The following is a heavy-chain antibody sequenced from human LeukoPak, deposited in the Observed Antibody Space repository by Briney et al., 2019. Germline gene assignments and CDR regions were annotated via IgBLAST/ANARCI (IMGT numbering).Heavy chain of an antibody. J-gene: IGHJ6*03. CDR1: GYTFTSYG. CDR3: ARRPLEMATKGDYYYYYMDV. V-gene: IGHV1-18*01. Sequence: ASVKVSCKASGYTFTSYGISWVRQAPGQGLEWMGWISAYNGNTNYAQKLQGRVTMTTDTSTSTAYMELRSLRSDDTAVYYCARRPLEMATKGDYYYYYMDVWGKGTTVTVSS. D-gene: IGHD5-24*01. CDR2: ISAYNGNT.